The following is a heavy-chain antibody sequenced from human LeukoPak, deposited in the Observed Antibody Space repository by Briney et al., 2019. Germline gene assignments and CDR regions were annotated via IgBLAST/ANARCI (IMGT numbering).Heavy chain of an antibody. D-gene: IGHD3-22*01. CDR3: AKAAPGSGYYLFDY. Sequence: GASLRLSCAASGFTFSSYAMSWVRQAPGKGLEWVSAISGSGGNTYYADSVKGRFTIPRDNSKNTLYLQMNSLRAEDTAVYYCAKAAPGSGYYLFDYWGQGTLVTVSS. V-gene: IGHV3-23*01. CDR1: GFTFSSYA. CDR2: ISGSGGNT. J-gene: IGHJ4*02.